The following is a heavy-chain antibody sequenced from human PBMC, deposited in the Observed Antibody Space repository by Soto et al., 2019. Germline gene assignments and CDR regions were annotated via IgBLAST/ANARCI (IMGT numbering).Heavy chain of an antibody. CDR1: GGSISTYY. CDR3: ARGKYSGSYYDWFDP. Sequence: PSETLSLTCTVSGGSISTYYWSWIRQPPGKGLEWIGYIYYSGTTNYNPSLKSRITISIDTSKNQISMKLSSVTAANTAVYYCARGKYSGSYYDWFDPWGQGTLVTVS. CDR2: IYYSGTT. V-gene: IGHV4-59*01. J-gene: IGHJ5*02. D-gene: IGHD1-26*01.